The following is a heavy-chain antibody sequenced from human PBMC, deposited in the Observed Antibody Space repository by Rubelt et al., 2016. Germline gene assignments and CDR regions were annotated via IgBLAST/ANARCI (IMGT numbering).Heavy chain of an antibody. CDR1: GGSISSSSYY. CDR3: ASGITMVRGVIVPDDL. J-gene: IGHJ2*01. V-gene: IGHV4-39*01. CDR2: IYYSGSP. Sequence: QLQLQESGPGLVKPSETLSLPCTVSGGSISSSSYYLGWIRPPPGNGLEWIGRIYYSGSPYYNPSLKGRVTISVETYKNQFSWKLSSVTAAETAVYYCASGITMVRGVIVPDDLGGRGTLVTVCS. D-gene: IGHD3-10*01.